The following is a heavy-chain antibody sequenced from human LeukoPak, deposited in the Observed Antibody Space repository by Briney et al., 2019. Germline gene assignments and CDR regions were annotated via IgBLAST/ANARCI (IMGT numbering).Heavy chain of an antibody. V-gene: IGHV3-74*01. CDR2: ISPTGSTT. D-gene: IGHD6-6*01. J-gene: IGHJ4*02. CDR3: ARGPNSNWSGLDF. Sequence: QPGGSLRLSCTASGFSFSGHWMHWARHLPGKGLVWVSRISPTGSTTSYADSVKGRFTVSRDNAKNTLYLQVNNLRAEDTAVYYCARGPNSNWSGLDFWGQGTLPTVSS. CDR1: GFSFSGHW.